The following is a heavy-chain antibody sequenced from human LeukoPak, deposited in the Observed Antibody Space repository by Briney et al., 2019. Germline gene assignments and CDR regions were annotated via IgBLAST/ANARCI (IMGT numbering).Heavy chain of an antibody. D-gene: IGHD2-2*01. J-gene: IGHJ6*03. V-gene: IGHV1-69*06. CDR2: IIPIFGTA. CDR3: ARSRCSSTSCYHYYYYYMDV. CDR1: GYTFTGYY. Sequence: SVKVSCKASGYTFTGYYMHWVRQAPGQGLEWMGGIIPIFGTANYAQKFQGRVTITADKSTSTAYMELSSLRSEDTAVYYCARSRCSSTSCYHYYYYYMDVWGKGTTVTVSS.